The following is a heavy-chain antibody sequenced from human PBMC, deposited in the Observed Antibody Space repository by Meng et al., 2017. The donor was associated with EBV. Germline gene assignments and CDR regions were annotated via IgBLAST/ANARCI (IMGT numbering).Heavy chain of an antibody. CDR3: ARAEIAAAGRLDY. CDR2: IIPIFGTA. V-gene: IGHV1-69*06. J-gene: IGHJ4*02. Sequence: GQLVQSVAEVKKAGASVKVSCKAPGGTFCSYAISWVRQAPGQGLEWMGGIIPIFGTANYAQKFQGRVTITADKSTSTAYMELSSLRSEDTAVYYCARAEIAAAGRLDYWGQGTLVTVSS. CDR1: GGTFCSYA. D-gene: IGHD6-13*01.